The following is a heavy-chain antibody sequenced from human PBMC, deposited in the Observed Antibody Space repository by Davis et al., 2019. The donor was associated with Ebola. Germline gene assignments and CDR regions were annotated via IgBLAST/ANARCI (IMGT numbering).Heavy chain of an antibody. V-gene: IGHV4-39*01. CDR3: ARVGGYSSRPDAFDI. CDR1: GGSIGSSTYY. Sequence: PSETLSLTCTVSGGSIGSSTYYWGWIRQPPGKGLEWIGSVYYSGSTYYNPSLKSRVTMSVDRSKNQFSLKVSSVTAADTAVYYCARVGGYSSRPDAFDIWGQGTMVTVSS. CDR2: VYYSGST. J-gene: IGHJ3*02. D-gene: IGHD6-13*01.